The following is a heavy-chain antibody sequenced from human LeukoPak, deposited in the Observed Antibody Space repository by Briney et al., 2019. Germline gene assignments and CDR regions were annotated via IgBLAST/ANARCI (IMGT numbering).Heavy chain of an antibody. CDR3: ARGFTVEGGDSILGYYYYYYGMDV. J-gene: IGHJ6*02. CDR2: INAGNGNT. Sequence: GASVKVSCKASGYTFTSYAMHWVRQAPGQRLEWMGWINAGNGNTKYSQKFQGRVTITRDTSASTAYMELSSLRSEDTAVYYCARGFTVEGGDSILGYYYYYYGMDVWGQGTTVTVSS. D-gene: IGHD2-21*02. V-gene: IGHV1-3*01. CDR1: GYTFTSYA.